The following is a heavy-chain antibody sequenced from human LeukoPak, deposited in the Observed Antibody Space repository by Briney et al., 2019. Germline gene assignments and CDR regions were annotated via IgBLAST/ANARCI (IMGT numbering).Heavy chain of an antibody. Sequence: AGGSLGLSCAASGFSFSNYNMNWVRQTPGKGLEWVSSITRDSIYTFYADSVKGRFTISRDNAKNSLSLQMNSLRAEDTAVYYCARDPYNGYYGDDYYYYMDVWGKGTTVTISS. CDR2: ITRDSIYT. V-gene: IGHV3-21*01. D-gene: IGHD4-17*01. CDR1: GFSFSNYN. CDR3: ARDPYNGYYGDDYYYYMDV. J-gene: IGHJ6*03.